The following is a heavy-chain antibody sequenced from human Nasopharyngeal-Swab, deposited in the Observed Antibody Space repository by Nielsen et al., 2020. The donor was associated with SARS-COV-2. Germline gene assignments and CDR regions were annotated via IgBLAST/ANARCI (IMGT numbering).Heavy chain of an antibody. V-gene: IGHV3-7*01. CDR1: GLTFSSHW. CDR3: ARGRGSSTSMIGY. D-gene: IGHD2/OR15-2a*01. J-gene: IGHJ4*02. Sequence: GKSLKISCAASGLTFSSHWMSWVRQAPGKGPEWVAKINEDGSDKYYVDSVKGRFTISRDNAKNSLYLQMNSLRAEDTAVYYCARGRGSSTSMIGYWGQGTLVTVSS. CDR2: INEDGSDK.